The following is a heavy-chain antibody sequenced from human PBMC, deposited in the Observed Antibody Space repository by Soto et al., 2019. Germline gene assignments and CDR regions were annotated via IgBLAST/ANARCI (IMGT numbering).Heavy chain of an antibody. Sequence: GASVKVSCKASGGTFSSYAISWVRQAPGQGLEWLVGIIPIFGTANYAQKFQGRVTITADESTSTAYMELSSLRSEDTAVYYCARKKDTAMARDDYYYYGMDVWGQGTTVTVSS. CDR1: GGTFSSYA. V-gene: IGHV1-69*13. D-gene: IGHD5-18*01. CDR3: ARKKDTAMARDDYYYYGMDV. J-gene: IGHJ6*02. CDR2: IIPIFGTA.